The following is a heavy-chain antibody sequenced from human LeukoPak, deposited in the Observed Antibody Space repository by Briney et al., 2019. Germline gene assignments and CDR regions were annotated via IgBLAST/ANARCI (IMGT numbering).Heavy chain of an antibody. CDR3: AALWFGTSDAFDI. Sequence: SETLSLTCVVYGGSFSGYYWSWVRQPPGKGLEWIGEINHSGSTYYNPSLKSRVTISVDTSKNQFSLKLSSVTAADTAVYYCAALWFGTSDAFDIWGQGTMVTVSS. CDR2: INHSGST. J-gene: IGHJ3*02. CDR1: GGSFSGYY. V-gene: IGHV4-34*01. D-gene: IGHD3-10*01.